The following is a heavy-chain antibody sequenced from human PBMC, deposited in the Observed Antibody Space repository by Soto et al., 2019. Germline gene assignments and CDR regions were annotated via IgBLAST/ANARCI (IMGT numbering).Heavy chain of an antibody. J-gene: IGHJ3*02. Sequence: QVQLVQSGAEVKKPGASVKLSCKASGYTFITSYYTHWVRQAPGQGLEWMGIINPTGTMTKYSERFQGRLTMTRDTSTSTDYMELSTLTSEDPAVYFCARDTGYDHDAFDIWGQGTMVTVSS. CDR3: ARDTGYDHDAFDI. D-gene: IGHD5-12*01. CDR1: GYTFITSYY. CDR2: INPTGTMT. V-gene: IGHV1-46*01.